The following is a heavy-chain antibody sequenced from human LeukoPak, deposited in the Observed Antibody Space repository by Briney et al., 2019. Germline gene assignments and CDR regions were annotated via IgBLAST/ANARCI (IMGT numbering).Heavy chain of an antibody. J-gene: IGHJ4*02. CDR3: ARANPPGAFDY. CDR1: GGSISTYY. V-gene: IGHV4-4*07. Sequence: SETLSPTCTVSGGSISTYYWSWIRQPAGKGLEWIGRIYNTGTTNRNPSLKSRVTMSVDTSKNQFSLKLSSVTAADTAVYYCARANPPGAFDYWGQGTLVTVSS. CDR2: IYNTGTT.